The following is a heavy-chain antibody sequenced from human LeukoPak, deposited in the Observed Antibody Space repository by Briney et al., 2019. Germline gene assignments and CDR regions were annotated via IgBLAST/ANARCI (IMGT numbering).Heavy chain of an antibody. CDR3: ARQPIAAAWYYFDY. D-gene: IGHD6-13*01. CDR2: IYHSGST. CDR1: GGSISSGGYY. Sequence: SETLSLTCTVSGGSISSGGYYWSWIRQPPGKGLEWIGYIYHSGSTYYNPSLKSRVTISVDRSKNQFSLKLSSVTAADTAVYYCARQPIAAAWYYFDYWGQGTLVAVSS. J-gene: IGHJ4*02. V-gene: IGHV4-30-2*01.